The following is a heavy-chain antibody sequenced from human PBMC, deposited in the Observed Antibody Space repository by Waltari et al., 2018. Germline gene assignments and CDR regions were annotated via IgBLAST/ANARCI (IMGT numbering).Heavy chain of an antibody. CDR3: ARGSAGRPLDN. CDR2: STYNGGRK. J-gene: IGHJ4*02. CDR1: GFTFSRHG. Sequence: QVRLAESGGGMVQSGGSLRLSCEASGFTFSRHGLRWVRQAPGTGLEWVAFSTYNGGRKFYSDSLTGRFTISRDNSKDILFLDMNHLRRADTAVYFCARGSAGRPLDNWGQGTLVTVSS. D-gene: IGHD2-15*01. V-gene: IGHV3-30*03.